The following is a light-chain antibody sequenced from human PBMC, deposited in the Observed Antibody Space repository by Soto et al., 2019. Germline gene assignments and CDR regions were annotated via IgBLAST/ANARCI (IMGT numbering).Light chain of an antibody. J-gene: IGKJ5*01. CDR1: QSVSSSY. Sequence: EILLTQSPGTLSLSPGERATLSCRASQSVSSSYLAWYQQKPGQAPRLLIYGASTRATGIPARFSGGGSGTEFTLTISSLQSEDFAVYYCQQYNNWPITFGQGTRLEIK. V-gene: IGKV3-15*01. CDR3: QQYNNWPIT. CDR2: GAS.